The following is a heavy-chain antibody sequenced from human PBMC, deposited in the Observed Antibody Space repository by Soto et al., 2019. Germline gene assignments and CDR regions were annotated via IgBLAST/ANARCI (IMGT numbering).Heavy chain of an antibody. J-gene: IGHJ6*02. CDR3: ARDPGWSGRYYYYGMDV. CDR2: INQDGSEE. D-gene: IGHD3-3*01. CDR1: GFSFSRYW. Sequence: GGSLRLSCAASGFSFSRYWMSWVRQAPGKGLEWVANINQDGSEEYYVDSVKGRFTISRDNAKNSLYLQMNSLRAEDTAVYYCARDPGWSGRYYYYGMDVWGQGTTVTVSS. V-gene: IGHV3-7*03.